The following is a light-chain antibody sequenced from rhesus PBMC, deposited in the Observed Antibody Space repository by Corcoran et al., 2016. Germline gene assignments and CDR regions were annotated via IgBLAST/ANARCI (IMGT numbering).Light chain of an antibody. J-gene: IGKJ4*01. CDR2: GAS. CDR3: QQYSNWPLT. V-gene: IGKV3-42*03. Sequence: EIVMTQSPATLSLSPVETTTLSCRASQRVINHLAWYQQKLGQAPRLLSYGASNRVTGVPDRFSASGSGTDFTLTISSLEPKDFAVYYGQQYSNWPLTFGGGTKVEIK. CDR1: QRVINH.